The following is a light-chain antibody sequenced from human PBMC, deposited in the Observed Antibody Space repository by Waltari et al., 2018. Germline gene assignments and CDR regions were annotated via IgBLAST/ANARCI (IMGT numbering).Light chain of an antibody. J-gene: IGKJ4*01. CDR3: QRYYGEVVT. CDR2: GTS. V-gene: IGKV3-20*01. CDR1: QSVTSIS. Sequence: EIVLTQSPGTLSLSPGERATLSCRASQSVTSISLTWYQQKLGQAPRLLIYGTSSRATGIPDRFSGSGSGTDFTRTISRLEPEHFAFYYFQRYYGEVVTFGGGNKVEI.